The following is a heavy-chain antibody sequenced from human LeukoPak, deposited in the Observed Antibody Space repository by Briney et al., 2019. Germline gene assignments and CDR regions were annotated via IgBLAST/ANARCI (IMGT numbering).Heavy chain of an antibody. CDR3: AREVYCGGDCYSSIDY. CDR1: GFTFSSYA. Sequence: PGGSLRLSCAASGFTFSSYAMSWVRQPPGKGLEWIGSIYHSGSTYYNPSLKSRVTISVDTSKNQFSLKLSSVTAADTAVYYCAREVYCGGDCYSSIDYWGQGTLVTVSS. D-gene: IGHD2-21*01. J-gene: IGHJ4*02. CDR2: IYHSGST. V-gene: IGHV4-38-2*02.